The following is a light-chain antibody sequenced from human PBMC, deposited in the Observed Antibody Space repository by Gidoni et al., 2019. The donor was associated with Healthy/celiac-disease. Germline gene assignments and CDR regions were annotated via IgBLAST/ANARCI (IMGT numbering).Light chain of an antibody. CDR1: QSVSSY. Sequence: EIVLTKSPATLYLSPGERATLSCRASQSVSSYLAWYQQKPGQAPRLLIYDASNRATGIPARFSGSGSGTDFTLTISSLEPEDFAVYYCQQRSNWPLTFXGXTKVEIK. J-gene: IGKJ4*01. V-gene: IGKV3-11*01. CDR2: DAS. CDR3: QQRSNWPLT.